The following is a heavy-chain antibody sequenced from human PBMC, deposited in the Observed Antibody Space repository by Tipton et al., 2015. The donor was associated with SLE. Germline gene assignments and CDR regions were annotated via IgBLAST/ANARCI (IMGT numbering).Heavy chain of an antibody. CDR3: ARRHRPYIVVIPDAFDI. CDR1: AGSISGYY. Sequence: TLSLTCTVSAGSISGYYWGWIRQPPGKGLEWIGSIYHSGSTYYNPSLKSRVTISVDTSKNQFSLKLSSVTAADTAVYYCARRHRPYIVVIPDAFDIWGQGTMVTVSS. D-gene: IGHD2-15*01. CDR2: IYHSGST. V-gene: IGHV4-38-2*02. J-gene: IGHJ3*02.